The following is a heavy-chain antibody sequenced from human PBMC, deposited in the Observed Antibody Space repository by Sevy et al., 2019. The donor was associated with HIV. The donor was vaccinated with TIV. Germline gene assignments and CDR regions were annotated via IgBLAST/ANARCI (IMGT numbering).Heavy chain of an antibody. CDR3: ARVRQQLVGSLDY. CDR1: VGSMSSYY. J-gene: IGHJ4*02. CDR2: IYYIGST. D-gene: IGHD6-13*01. V-gene: IGHV4-59*01. Sequence: SETLSLTCTVSVGSMSSYYWSWIRQPPGKGLEWIGYIYYIGSTNYNPSLKSRVTISVDTSKNQFSLKLSSVTAADTAVYYCARVRQQLVGSLDYWGQGTLVTVSS.